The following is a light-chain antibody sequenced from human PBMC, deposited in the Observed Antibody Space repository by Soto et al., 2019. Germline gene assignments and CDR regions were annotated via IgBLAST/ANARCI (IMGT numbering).Light chain of an antibody. J-gene: IGLJ1*01. Sequence: SYELTQPPSVSVAPGQTARITCGADNIGSESVHWYQQKPGLAPVLVLYDDTDRPSGIPERFSGSNSGSTATLTISGVEAGDEADYYCQVWDSSNEHLVFGAGTKVTVL. CDR1: NIGSES. CDR3: QVWDSSNEHLV. CDR2: DDT. V-gene: IGLV3-21*02.